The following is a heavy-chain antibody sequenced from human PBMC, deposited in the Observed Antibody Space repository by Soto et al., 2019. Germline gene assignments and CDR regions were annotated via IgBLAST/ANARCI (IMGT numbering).Heavy chain of an antibody. V-gene: IGHV1-18*01. CDR2: ISAYNGNT. J-gene: IGHJ6*02. CDR3: ARFSGGSYNTYYFYYGMDV. D-gene: IGHD2-15*01. Sequence: ASVKVSCKASGYTFTSYGISWVRQAPGQGLDWMGWISAYNGNTKYAQDLQGRVTMTTDTSTSTAYMELRSLRSDDTAVYYCARFSGGSYNTYYFYYGMDVWGQGTTVTSP. CDR1: GYTFTSYG.